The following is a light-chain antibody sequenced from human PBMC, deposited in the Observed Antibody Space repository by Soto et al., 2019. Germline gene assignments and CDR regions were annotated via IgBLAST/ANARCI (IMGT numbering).Light chain of an antibody. CDR1: RSNTGAGYD. Sequence: QSVLTQPPSVSGAPGQRATISCTGSRSNTGAGYDVHWYQQLPGTAPKVLIYDNNNRPSGVPDRFSGSKSGTSASLAITGLQAEDEADYYCHSYDVSLSGPVFGGGTKLTVL. CDR3: HSYDVSLSGPV. V-gene: IGLV1-40*01. CDR2: DNN. J-gene: IGLJ2*01.